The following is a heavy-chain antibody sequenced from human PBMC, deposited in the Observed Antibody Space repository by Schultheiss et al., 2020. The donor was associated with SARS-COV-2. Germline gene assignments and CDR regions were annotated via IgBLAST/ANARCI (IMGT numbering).Heavy chain of an antibody. D-gene: IGHD6-13*01. CDR2: IYHSGST. J-gene: IGHJ5*02. V-gene: IGHV4-39*07. CDR3: ARGGIAAAYGWFDP. Sequence: SETLSLTCTVSGGSVSSGSYYWCWIRQPPGKGLEWIGSIYHSGSTYYNPSLKSRVTISVDTSKNQFSLKLSSVTAADTAVYSCARGGIAAAYGWFDPWGQGTLVTVSS. CDR1: GGSVSSGSYY.